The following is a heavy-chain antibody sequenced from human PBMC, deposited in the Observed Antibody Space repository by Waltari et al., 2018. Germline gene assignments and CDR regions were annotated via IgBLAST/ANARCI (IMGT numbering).Heavy chain of an antibody. CDR2: IYYSGST. V-gene: IGHV4-59*01. CDR3: ASLGRYTWNYYAFDV. CDR1: GGSISSNY. D-gene: IGHD1-7*01. Sequence: QVQLQESGPGLVKTSETLSLNCTVSGGSISSNYWSWIRQPPGKGLEWIGYIYYSGSTNYNPSLKSRVTLSINTSKNQFSLKLTSVTAADTAVYYCASLGRYTWNYYAFDVWGQGTKVTVSS. J-gene: IGHJ3*01.